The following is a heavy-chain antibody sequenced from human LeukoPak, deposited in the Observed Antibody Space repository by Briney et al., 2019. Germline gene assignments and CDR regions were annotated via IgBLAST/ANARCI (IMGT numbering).Heavy chain of an antibody. CDR2: IYTSGST. V-gene: IGHV4-4*07. J-gene: IGHJ4*02. Sequence: SETLSLTCTVSSDSISNYYWSWIRQPAGKGLEWIGRIYTSGSTYYNPSLKSRVTISVDTSKNQFSLKLSSVTAAGTAVYYCVTFNYWGQGTLVTVSS. CDR1: SDSISNYY. CDR3: VTFNY.